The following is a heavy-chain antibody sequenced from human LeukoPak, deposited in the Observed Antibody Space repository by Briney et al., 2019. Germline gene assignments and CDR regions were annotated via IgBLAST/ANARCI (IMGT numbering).Heavy chain of an antibody. CDR1: GYTFTGYY. Sequence: ASVKVSCKASGYTFTGYYMHWVRQAPGQGLEWMGWINPNSGGTNYAQKFQGRVTMNRATSISTAYMELSRLKYDDTAVYYCAREVGIAVAEPFYYYYGMDVWGQGTTVTVSS. CDR2: INPNSGGT. J-gene: IGHJ6*02. CDR3: AREVGIAVAEPFYYYYGMDV. D-gene: IGHD6-19*01. V-gene: IGHV1-2*02.